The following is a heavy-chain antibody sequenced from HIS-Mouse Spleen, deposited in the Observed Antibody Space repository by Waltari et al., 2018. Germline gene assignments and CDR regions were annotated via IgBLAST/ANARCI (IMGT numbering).Heavy chain of an antibody. CDR1: GFPFSSYG. Sequence: QVQLVESGGCVVQPGRSLRLSCAASGFPFSSYGLHWVRQAPGKGLEWVAVISYDGSNKYYADSVKGRFTISRDNSKNTLYLQMNSLRAEDTAVYYCAKASSGWLDYWGQGTLVTVSS. CDR3: AKASSGWLDY. D-gene: IGHD6-19*01. CDR2: ISYDGSNK. V-gene: IGHV3-30*18. J-gene: IGHJ4*02.